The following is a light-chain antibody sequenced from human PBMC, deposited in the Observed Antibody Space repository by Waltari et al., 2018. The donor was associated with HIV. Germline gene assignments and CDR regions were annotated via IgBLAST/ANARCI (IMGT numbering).Light chain of an antibody. V-gene: IGKV4-1*01. Sequence: DIVMTQSPDSLALSLGERATINCKSSRSILFTSNNKNYLAWYQQKPGQPPKLLIYWASTRESGVPDRCSGSGSGTDFTLTISSLQTEDVAVYYCQQYFSTPFTFGGGTKVEIE. J-gene: IGKJ4*01. CDR2: WAS. CDR3: QQYFSTPFT. CDR1: RSILFTSNNKNY.